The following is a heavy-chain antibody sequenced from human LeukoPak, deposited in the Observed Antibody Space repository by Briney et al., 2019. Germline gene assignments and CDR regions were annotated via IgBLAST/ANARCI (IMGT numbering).Heavy chain of an antibody. CDR3: ARPYSSNWYDAFHI. CDR1: GGPISSYY. D-gene: IGHD6-13*01. CDR2: VSYRRDT. J-gene: IGHJ3*02. Sequence: SETLSLTCTVFGGPISSYYWSWIRQPPGKGLEWIGYVSYRRDTNYNPSLESRVTLSVDTSKNQFSLKLTSVTAADTAVYYCARPYSSNWYDAFHIWGQGTMVTVSS. V-gene: IGHV4-59*01.